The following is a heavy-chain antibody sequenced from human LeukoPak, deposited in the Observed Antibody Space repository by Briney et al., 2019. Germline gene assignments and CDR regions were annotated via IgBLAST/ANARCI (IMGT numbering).Heavy chain of an antibody. CDR2: INTGNGNT. J-gene: IGHJ4*02. V-gene: IGHV1-3*04. CDR3: VRLYRGYYFDY. D-gene: IGHD5-12*01. Sequence: ASVKVSCKASGYTFTTFAIHWVRQAPGQRLEWMGWINTGNGNTKYSQNFQGRVTISRDASASTAYMDLSSLRSEDTAVYYCVRLYRGYYFDYRGQGTLVTVSS. CDR1: GYTFTTFA.